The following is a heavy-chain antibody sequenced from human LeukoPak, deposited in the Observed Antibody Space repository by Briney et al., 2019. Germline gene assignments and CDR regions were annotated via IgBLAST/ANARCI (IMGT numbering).Heavy chain of an antibody. CDR2: IYTSGST. V-gene: IGHV4-61*09. Sequence: SQTLSLTCTVSGGSISSGSYYWSWIRQPPGKGLEWIGYIYTSGSTNYNPSLKSRVTMSVDTSKNQFSLKLSSVTAADTAVYYCARVGWGSGEFVYFDYWGQGTLVTVSS. J-gene: IGHJ4*02. CDR1: GGSISSGSYY. CDR3: ARVGWGSGEFVYFDY. D-gene: IGHD3-10*01.